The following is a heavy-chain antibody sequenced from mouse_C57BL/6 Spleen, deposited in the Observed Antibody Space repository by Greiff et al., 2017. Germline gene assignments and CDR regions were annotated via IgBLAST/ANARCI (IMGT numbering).Heavy chain of an antibody. CDR1: GYTFTSYW. CDR2: IDPSDSYT. CDR3: ARALPHFDV. J-gene: IGHJ1*03. Sequence: QVQLQQPGAELVKPGASVKLSCKASGYTFTSYWMQWVKQRPGQGLEWIGEIDPSDSYTNYNQKFKGKATLTVDTSSSTAYMQLGSLTSEDSAVYYCARALPHFDVWGTGTTVTVSS. V-gene: IGHV1-50*01. D-gene: IGHD5-1*01.